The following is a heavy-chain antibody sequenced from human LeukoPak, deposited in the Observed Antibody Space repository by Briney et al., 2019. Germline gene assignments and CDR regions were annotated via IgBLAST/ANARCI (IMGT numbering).Heavy chain of an antibody. Sequence: PGGSLRLSCAASGFTFSGYSVNWVRQAPGKGLEWVSVIYSGGSTYYADSVKGRFTISRDNSKNTLYLQMNSLRAEDTAVYYCARDSRSGYGAFDIWGQGTMVTVSS. CDR3: ARDSRSGYGAFDI. J-gene: IGHJ3*02. D-gene: IGHD5-12*01. V-gene: IGHV3-53*01. CDR1: GFTFSGYS. CDR2: IYSGGST.